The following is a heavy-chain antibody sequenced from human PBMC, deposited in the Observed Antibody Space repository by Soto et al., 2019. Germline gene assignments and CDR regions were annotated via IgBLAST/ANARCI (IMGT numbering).Heavy chain of an antibody. Sequence: QVQLVQSGAEVKKPGSSVKVACKASGGTFSSYAISWVRQAPVQGLEWMGGIIPIFGTANYAPKFQGRVTITGGESMSTAYMELSSLRSEDTAVYYCARGHVPAAMGYYYGMDVWGQGTTVTVSS. V-gene: IGHV1-69*01. CDR3: ARGHVPAAMGYYYGMDV. J-gene: IGHJ6*02. D-gene: IGHD2-2*01. CDR1: GGTFSSYA. CDR2: IIPIFGTA.